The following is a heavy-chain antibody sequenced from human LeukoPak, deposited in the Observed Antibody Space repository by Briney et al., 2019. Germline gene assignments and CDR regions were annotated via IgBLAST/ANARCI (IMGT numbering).Heavy chain of an antibody. V-gene: IGHV3-7*01. Sequence: GGSLRLSCAASGFTFSSYWMSWVRQAPGKGLEWVANIKQGGSEKYYVDSVKGRFTISRDNAKNSMYLQMNSLRAEDTAVYYCARDYYDSSGGSPFDYWGQGTLVTVSS. CDR3: ARDYYDSSGGSPFDY. D-gene: IGHD3-22*01. CDR2: IKQGGSEK. CDR1: GFTFSSYW. J-gene: IGHJ4*02.